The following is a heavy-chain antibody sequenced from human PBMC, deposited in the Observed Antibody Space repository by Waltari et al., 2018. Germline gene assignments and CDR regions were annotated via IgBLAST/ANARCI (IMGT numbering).Heavy chain of an antibody. J-gene: IGHJ4*02. Sequence: QVQLVQSGAEVEKPGASVKVSCKASGYTFTNFYMHWVRQAPGQGLEWLGIINPVGGGTSYSQRFQCSDTMTRDTSTSTVYMELSSLRSEDTAVYYCARDANGYRGAKFDYWGQGTPVTVSS. V-gene: IGHV1-46*01. CDR3: ARDANGYRGAKFDY. D-gene: IGHD2-8*01. CDR1: GYTFTNFY. CDR2: INPVGGGT.